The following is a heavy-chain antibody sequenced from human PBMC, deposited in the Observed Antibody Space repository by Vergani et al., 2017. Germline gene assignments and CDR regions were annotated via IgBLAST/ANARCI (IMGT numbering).Heavy chain of an antibody. CDR3: AREEYYYGAGRGWTHDY. J-gene: IGHJ4*02. D-gene: IGHD3-10*01. CDR2: INHSGST. Sequence: QVQLQQWGAGLLKPSETLSLTCAVYGGSFSGYYWSWIRQPPGKGLEWIGEINHSGSTNYNPSLKSRVNISVDTSKNQFSMKLSSVTAADTAVYYCAREEYYYGAGRGWTHDYWGQGTLVTVSS. CDR1: GGSFSGYY. V-gene: IGHV4-34*01.